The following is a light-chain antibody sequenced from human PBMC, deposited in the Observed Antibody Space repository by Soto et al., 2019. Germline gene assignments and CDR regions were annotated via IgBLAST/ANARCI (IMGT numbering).Light chain of an antibody. CDR2: DAS. Sequence: EIVLTQSPATLSLSPGERATLSCRASQSVSSYLAWYQKKPGQAPRLLNYDASNRATVIPARFSGSGSVTDFTLNISRLEPEDLAVYYCHQRNNCPWLFCQATKV. V-gene: IGKV3-11*01. CDR1: QSVSSY. CDR3: HQRNNCPWL. J-gene: IGKJ1*01.